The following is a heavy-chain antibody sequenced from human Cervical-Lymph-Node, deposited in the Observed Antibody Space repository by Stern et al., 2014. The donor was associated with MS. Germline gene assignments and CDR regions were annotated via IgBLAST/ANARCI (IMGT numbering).Heavy chain of an antibody. CDR1: GGSISSYY. CDR2: IYYSVST. V-gene: IGHV4-59*01. CDR3: ARGAGWFDP. Sequence: QLQLQESGPGMVKPSETLSLTCTVSGGSISSYYWSWIRQPPGKGLEWIGYIYYSVSTNYNPSLKSRVTISVDTSKNQFSLKLSSVTAADTAVYYCARGAGWFDPWGQGTLVTVSS. J-gene: IGHJ5*02.